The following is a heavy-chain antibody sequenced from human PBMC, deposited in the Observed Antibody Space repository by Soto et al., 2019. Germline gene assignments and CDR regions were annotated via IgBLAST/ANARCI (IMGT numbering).Heavy chain of an antibody. J-gene: IGHJ5*02. D-gene: IGHD6-25*01. CDR1: GYTFTGKN. CDR3: ARGVGSSWFDP. Sequence: QVQLVQSGAEVKKPGASVKVSCKASGYTFTGKNMHWVRQAPGQGLEWMGWINPGSGGTNYAQKFQGRVTMTRDTSISTAYMELSSLTSDDTAVYYCARGVGSSWFDPWGQGTLVTVSS. V-gene: IGHV1-2*02. CDR2: INPGSGGT.